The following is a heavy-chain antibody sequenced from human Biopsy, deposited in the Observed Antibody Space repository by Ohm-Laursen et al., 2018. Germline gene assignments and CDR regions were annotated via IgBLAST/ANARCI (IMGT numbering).Heavy chain of an antibody. CDR2: ISKGGDT. CDR1: GGSITDDY. Sequence: SDTLSLTCTVSGGSITDDYWSWIRQSPGKGLEWIGFISKGGDTTYNPSLKSRVTISVDTFRNQFSLKLSSVTAADTAVYYCARVRVWADSEGAFDPWGQGTMVTVSS. V-gene: IGHV4-59*07. J-gene: IGHJ3*01. CDR3: ARVRVWADSEGAFDP. D-gene: IGHD1-26*01.